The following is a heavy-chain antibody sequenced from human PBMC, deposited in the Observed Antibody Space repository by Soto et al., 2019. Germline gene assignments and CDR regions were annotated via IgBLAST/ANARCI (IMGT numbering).Heavy chain of an antibody. CDR2: ISAYNGNT. D-gene: IGHD3-3*01. V-gene: IGHV1-18*01. Sequence: ASVKVSCKASGYTFTSYGISWVRQAPGQGLEWMGWISAYNGNTNYAQKLQGRVTMTTDTSTSTAYMELRSLRSDDTAVYYCARGANYDFWSGYNWFDPWGQGTLVTVSS. CDR1: GYTFTSYG. J-gene: IGHJ5*02. CDR3: ARGANYDFWSGYNWFDP.